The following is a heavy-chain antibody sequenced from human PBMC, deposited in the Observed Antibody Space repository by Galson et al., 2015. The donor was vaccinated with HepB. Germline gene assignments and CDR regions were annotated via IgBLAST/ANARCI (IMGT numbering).Heavy chain of an antibody. CDR2: IKEDGSEK. Sequence: SLRLSCAASGFTFSRYWMSWVRQAPGKGLEWVANIKEDGSEKYYADSVKGRFTISRDNTKNSLYMQMNSLRAEDTAVYYCAREDTSIIDYWGRGTLVTVSS. V-gene: IGHV3-7*03. J-gene: IGHJ4*02. D-gene: IGHD2-21*01. CDR1: GFTFSRYW. CDR3: AREDTSIIDY.